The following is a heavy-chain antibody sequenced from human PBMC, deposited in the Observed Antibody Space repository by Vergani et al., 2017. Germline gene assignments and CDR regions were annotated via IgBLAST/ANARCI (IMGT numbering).Heavy chain of an antibody. CDR2: FDPEDGET. V-gene: IGHV1-24*01. CDR1: GYTLTELS. CDR3: ATPGEQLVWWYFDL. D-gene: IGHD6-6*01. Sequence: QVQLVQSGAEVKKPGASVKVSCKVSGYTLTELSMHWVRQAPGKGLEWMGGFDPEDGETIYAQKFQGRVTMTEGTSTDTAYMELSSLGSAGTAVYYCATPGEQLVWWYFDLWGRGTLVTVSS. J-gene: IGHJ2*01.